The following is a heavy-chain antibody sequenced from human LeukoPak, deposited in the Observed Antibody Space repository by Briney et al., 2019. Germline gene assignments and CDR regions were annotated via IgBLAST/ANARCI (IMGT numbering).Heavy chain of an antibody. Sequence: PSETLSLTCTVSGGSISSYYWGWIRQPPGKGLEWIGNIYYSGRTYYNPSLKSRVTISVDTSKNQFSLKLSSVTATDTAVYYCARGVSMIVVVIHDWYFDLWGRGTLVTVSS. V-gene: IGHV4-39*01. CDR2: IYYSGRT. CDR3: ARGVSMIVVVIHDWYFDL. D-gene: IGHD3-22*01. CDR1: GGSISSYY. J-gene: IGHJ2*01.